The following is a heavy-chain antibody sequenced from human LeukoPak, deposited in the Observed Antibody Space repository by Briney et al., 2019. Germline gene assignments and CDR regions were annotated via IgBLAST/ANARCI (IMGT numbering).Heavy chain of an antibody. D-gene: IGHD2-15*01. CDR3: ARGMVDIAFDY. V-gene: IGHV1-2*02. Sequence: ASVKVSCKASGYIFTAYYIHWVRQAPGQGLEWMGWINPNNGGTNYAQKFQGRVTMTRDTSISTAYMELSRLRSDDTAVYYCARGMVDIAFDYWGQGTLVTVSS. J-gene: IGHJ4*02. CDR2: INPNNGGT. CDR1: GYIFTAYY.